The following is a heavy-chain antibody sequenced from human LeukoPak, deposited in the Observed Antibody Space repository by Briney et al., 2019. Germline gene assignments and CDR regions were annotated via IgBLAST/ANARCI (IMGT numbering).Heavy chain of an antibody. CDR3: ARDTVVRWFDP. D-gene: IGHD2-15*01. V-gene: IGHV3-23*01. Sequence: GGSLRLSCAASGFSFSSYAMSWVRQAPGKGLEWVSAISGSGGSTYYADSVKGRFTISRDNAKNSLYLQMNSLRAEDTAVYYCARDTVVRWFDPWGQGTLVTVSS. CDR1: GFSFSSYA. CDR2: ISGSGGST. J-gene: IGHJ5*02.